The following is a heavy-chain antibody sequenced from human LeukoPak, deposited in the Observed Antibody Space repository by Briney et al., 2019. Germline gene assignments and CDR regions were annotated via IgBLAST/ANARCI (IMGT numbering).Heavy chain of an antibody. V-gene: IGHV3-23*01. D-gene: IGHD2-8*02. J-gene: IGHJ6*03. CDR1: GFTFSSYA. CDR2: ISGSGGGT. Sequence: GGSLRLSCAASGFTFSSYAMSWVRQAPGKGLEWVSAISGSGGGTYYADSVKGRFTISRDNSKNTLYLQMNSLRAEDTAVYYCARVLGYYYYYYYMDVWGKGTTVTVSS. CDR3: ARVLGYYYYYYYMDV.